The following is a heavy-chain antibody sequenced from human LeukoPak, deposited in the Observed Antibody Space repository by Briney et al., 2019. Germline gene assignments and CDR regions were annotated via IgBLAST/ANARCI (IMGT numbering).Heavy chain of an antibody. D-gene: IGHD2-15*01. J-gene: IGHJ4*02. CDR2: IYSSGST. Sequence: SETLSLTCTVSGDSISGYYWSWIRQPAGKGLEWIGRIYSSGSTSYNPSLKSRVTMSVDTSKNQFSLRLSSVTAADTAVYYCVIGVGWQPDYWGQGALVTVSS. CDR3: VIGVGWQPDY. V-gene: IGHV4-4*07. CDR1: GDSISGYY.